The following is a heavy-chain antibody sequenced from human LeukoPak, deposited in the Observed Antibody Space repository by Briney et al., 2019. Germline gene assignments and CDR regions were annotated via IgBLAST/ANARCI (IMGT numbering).Heavy chain of an antibody. V-gene: IGHV3-74*01. CDR2: INNGGSST. J-gene: IGHJ4*02. CDR3: ARDLYSLDY. CDR1: GFPFSSYW. D-gene: IGHD2-15*01. Sequence: GGSLRLSCAASGFPFSSYWMHWVRQAPGKGLVWVSRINNGGSSTNYADSVKGRFTISRDNAKNTLYLQMNSLRVEDTAAYYCARDLYSLDYWGQGTLVTVSS.